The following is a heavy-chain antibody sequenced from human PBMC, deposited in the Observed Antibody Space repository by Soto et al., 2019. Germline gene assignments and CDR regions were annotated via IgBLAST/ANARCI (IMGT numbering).Heavy chain of an antibody. CDR3: AKSTGGYYDDGSGYSDY. J-gene: IGHJ4*02. CDR1: GFALSGYA. V-gene: IGHV3-23*01. D-gene: IGHD3-22*01. Sequence: GSLRLSGAASGFALSGYAMTWVRQVPGKGREWVSAIGGDGSTTYYADSVKGRFTISRDISNSTLIMKMSRLGVEDTAVYYCAKSTGGYYDDGSGYSDYWGQGSLVTVSS. CDR2: IGGDGSTT.